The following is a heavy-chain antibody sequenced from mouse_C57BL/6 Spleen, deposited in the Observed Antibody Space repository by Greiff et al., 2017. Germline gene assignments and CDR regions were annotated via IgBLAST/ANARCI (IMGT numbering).Heavy chain of an antibody. J-gene: IGHJ3*01. CDR1: GYTFTSYW. Sequence: QVQLQQPGAELVRPGSSVKLSCKASGYTFTSYWMHWVKQRPIQGLEWIGNIDPSDSETHYNQKFKDKATLTVDKSSSTAYMQLSSLTSEDSAVYYCARSYYGSSFFAYGGQGTLVTVSA. CDR3: ARSYYGSSFFAY. CDR2: IDPSDSET. V-gene: IGHV1-52*01. D-gene: IGHD1-1*01.